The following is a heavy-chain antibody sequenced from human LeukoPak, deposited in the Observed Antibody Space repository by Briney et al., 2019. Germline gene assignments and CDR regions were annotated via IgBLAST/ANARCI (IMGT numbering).Heavy chain of an antibody. J-gene: IGHJ6*03. CDR2: IYISGST. D-gene: IGHD3-22*01. Sequence: PSETLSLTCTVSGGSISSYYWSWIRQPAGKGLEWIGRIYISGSTNYNPSLKSRVTTSVDKSKNQFSLKLSSVTAADTAVYYCARVSKYYYDSSGAPPVPMDVWGKGTTVTVSS. CDR3: ARVSKYYYDSSGAPPVPMDV. V-gene: IGHV4-4*07. CDR1: GGSISSYY.